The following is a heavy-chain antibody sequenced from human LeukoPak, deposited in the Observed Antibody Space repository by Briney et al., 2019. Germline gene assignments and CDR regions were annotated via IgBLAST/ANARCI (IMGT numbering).Heavy chain of an antibody. J-gene: IGHJ6*02. CDR2: IGRVGYT. CDR3: VKDRPCDGCMPMDA. Sequence: PGGSLRLSCAASGFTFSDYSMRWVRQVPGKGVEWVSGIGRVGYTYLADPVKGRFTISRDNSKNTVYLQMNSLRAEDTAIYYCVKDRPCDGCMPMDAWGQGTTVTVSS. CDR1: GFTFSDYS. V-gene: IGHV3-23*01. D-gene: IGHD5-24*01.